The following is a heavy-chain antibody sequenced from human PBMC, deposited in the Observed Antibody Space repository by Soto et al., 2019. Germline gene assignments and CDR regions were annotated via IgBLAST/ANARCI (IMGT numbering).Heavy chain of an antibody. V-gene: IGHV1-69*01. Sequence: QVQLVESGAEVKKPGSSVKVSCKASGGTLNKHAITWVRRGPGQGLGWLGGVIPMFGIPNYPQKFQGRVTISADVSTNTSPMELHMPTSDETAVYYCARGGASGWLKGAYAAWGQGTMVTVSS. CDR3: ARGGASGWLKGAYAA. J-gene: IGHJ3*01. CDR1: GGTLNKHA. CDR2: VIPMFGIP. D-gene: IGHD6-13*01.